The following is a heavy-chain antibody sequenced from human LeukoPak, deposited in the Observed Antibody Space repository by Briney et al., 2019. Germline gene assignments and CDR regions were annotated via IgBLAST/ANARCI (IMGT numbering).Heavy chain of an antibody. CDR3: AREGSRFAFDI. CDR2: ISSSSSYI. J-gene: IGHJ3*02. V-gene: IGHV3-21*01. CDR1: EFSVGSNY. Sequence: GGSLRLSCAASEFSVGSNYMTWVRQAPGKGLEWVSSISSSSSYIYYADSVKGRFTISRDNAKNSLYLQMNSLRAEDTAVYYCAREGSRFAFDIWGQGTMVTVSS. D-gene: IGHD2-2*01.